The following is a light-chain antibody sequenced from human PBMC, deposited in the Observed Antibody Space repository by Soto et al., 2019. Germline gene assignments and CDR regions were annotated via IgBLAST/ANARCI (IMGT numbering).Light chain of an antibody. Sequence: DIQMTQSPSSLSASVGDRVTITCQASRYIGTYLSWYQQRPGKAPKRLIYLASSLQSGAPSRFSGSGSGTDFTLTINSLQPEDFATYYCQQGYSTPWTFGQGTKVDI. CDR2: LAS. CDR1: RYIGTY. CDR3: QQGYSTPWT. J-gene: IGKJ1*01. V-gene: IGKV1-39*01.